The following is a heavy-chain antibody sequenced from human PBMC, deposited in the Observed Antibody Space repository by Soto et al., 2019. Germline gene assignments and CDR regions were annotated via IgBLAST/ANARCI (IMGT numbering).Heavy chain of an antibody. CDR2: IYYSGST. V-gene: IGHV4-61*01. CDR1: CGSVSSGSYY. Sequence: SETLSLTCTVSCGSVSSGSYYWSWIRQPPGKGLEWIGYIYYSGSTNYNPSLKSRVTISVDTSKNQFSLKLSSVTAADTAVYYCARNKDIVVVPAAITPPNWFDPWGQGTLVTVSS. CDR3: ARNKDIVVVPAAITPPNWFDP. D-gene: IGHD2-2*02. J-gene: IGHJ5*02.